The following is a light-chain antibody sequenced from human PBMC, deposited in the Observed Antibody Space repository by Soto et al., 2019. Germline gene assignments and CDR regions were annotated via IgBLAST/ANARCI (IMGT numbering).Light chain of an antibody. Sequence: EIVLTQSPGTLSLSPGERATLSCRASQSVSNTYLAWYQQKPSQAPRLLIYGASSRATGIPDRFSGSGSGIDFTLTISRLEPEDFAVYYCQHYGSLFRTFGQGTKLEIK. V-gene: IGKV3-20*01. CDR2: GAS. J-gene: IGKJ2*01. CDR1: QSVSNTY. CDR3: QHYGSLFRT.